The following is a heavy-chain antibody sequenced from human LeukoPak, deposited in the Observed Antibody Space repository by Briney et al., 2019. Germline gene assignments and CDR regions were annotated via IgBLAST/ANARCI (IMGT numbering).Heavy chain of an antibody. Sequence: PSETLSLTCAVSGGSISSSNWWSWIRQPPGKGLEWIGYIYYSGSTYYNPSLKSRVTISVDTSKNQFSLKLSSVTAADTAVYYCARVGRIAARPNRLPAVANDYWGQGTLVTVSS. J-gene: IGHJ4*02. D-gene: IGHD6-6*01. V-gene: IGHV4-30-4*01. CDR1: GGSISSSNW. CDR3: ARVGRIAARPNRLPAVANDY. CDR2: IYYSGST.